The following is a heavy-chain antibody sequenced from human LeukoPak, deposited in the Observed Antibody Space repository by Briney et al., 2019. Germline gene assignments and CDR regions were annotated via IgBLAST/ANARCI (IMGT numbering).Heavy chain of an antibody. J-gene: IGHJ4*02. CDR1: GFTFSSYS. CDR2: ISWNSGSI. Sequence: GGSLRLSCAASGFTFSSYSMNWVRQAPGKGLEWVSCISWNSGSIGYADSVKGRFTISRDNAKNSLYLQMNSLRAEDTALYYCAKSPTYYDILTGIFDYWGQGTLVTVSS. D-gene: IGHD3-9*01. CDR3: AKSPTYYDILTGIFDY. V-gene: IGHV3-9*01.